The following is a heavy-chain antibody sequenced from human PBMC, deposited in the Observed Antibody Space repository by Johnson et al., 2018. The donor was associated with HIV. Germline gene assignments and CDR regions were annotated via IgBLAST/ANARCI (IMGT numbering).Heavy chain of an antibody. CDR2: ITFDGVYK. V-gene: IGHV3-30-3*01. Sequence: QVQLVESGGGVVQPGTSLTLSCAASGFPFRDSAMHWVRQAPGRGMEWLAVITFDGVYKHHAESVRGRFTISRDNAKNTLYLQMNSLRAEDTAVYYCAREEVLDAFDIWGQGTMVT. D-gene: IGHD3-10*01. CDR1: GFPFRDSA. CDR3: AREEVLDAFDI. J-gene: IGHJ3*02.